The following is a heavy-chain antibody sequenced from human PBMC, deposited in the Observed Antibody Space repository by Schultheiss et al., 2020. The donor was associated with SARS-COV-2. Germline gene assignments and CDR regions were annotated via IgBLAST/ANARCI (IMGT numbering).Heavy chain of an antibody. CDR1: GFTFSSYW. D-gene: IGHD3-3*01. J-gene: IGHJ3*02. V-gene: IGHV3-7*01. CDR3: ARGAGVAEEDLDAFDI. CDR2: IKQDGSEK. Sequence: GGSLRLSCAASGFTFSSYWMSWVRQAPGKGLEWVANIKQDGSEKYYVDSVKGRFTISRDNAKNSLYLQMNSLRSEDTAVYYCARGAGVAEEDLDAFDIWGQGTMVTVSS.